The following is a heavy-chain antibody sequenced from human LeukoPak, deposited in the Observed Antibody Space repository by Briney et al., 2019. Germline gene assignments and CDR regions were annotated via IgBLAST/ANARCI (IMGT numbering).Heavy chain of an antibody. CDR1: GFTFSDYY. J-gene: IGHJ6*02. D-gene: IGHD3-3*01. CDR3: AREAYYDFWSGSYGMDV. V-gene: IGHV3-11*01. Sequence: GGSLRLSCAASGFTFSDYYMSWIRQAPGKGLEWVSYISSSGSTIYYADSVKGRFTISRDNAKNSLYLQMNSLRAEDTAVYYCAREAYYDFWSGSYGMDVWGQGTTVTDSS. CDR2: ISSSGSTI.